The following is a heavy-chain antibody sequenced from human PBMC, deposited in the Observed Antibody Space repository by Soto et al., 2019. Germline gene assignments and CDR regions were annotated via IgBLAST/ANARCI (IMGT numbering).Heavy chain of an antibody. CDR2: TYYRSKWYN. J-gene: IGHJ3*02. CDR3: ARYVNTCSGGSCSDAFDI. V-gene: IGHV6-1*01. CDR1: GDSVSSNSAA. Sequence: SQTLSLTCAISGDSVSSNSAAWNWIRQSPSRGLEWLRRTYYRSKWYNDYAVSVKSRITINPDTSKNQFSLQLNSVTPEDTAVYYCARYVNTCSGGSCSDAFDIWGQGTMVTVSS. D-gene: IGHD2-15*01.